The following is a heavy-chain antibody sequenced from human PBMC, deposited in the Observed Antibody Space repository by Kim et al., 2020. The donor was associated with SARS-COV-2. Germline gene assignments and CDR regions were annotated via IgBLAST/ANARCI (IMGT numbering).Heavy chain of an antibody. CDR1: GYTFTSYY. Sequence: ASVKVSCKASGYTFTSYYMHWVRQAPGQGLEWMGIINPSGGSTSYAQKFQGRVTMTRDTSTSTVYMELSSLRSEDTAVYYCARDGSIGVRGVIIPPYYYYGMDVWGQGTTVTVSS. CDR3: ARDGSIGVRGVIIPPYYYYGMDV. CDR2: INPSGGST. J-gene: IGHJ6*02. V-gene: IGHV1-46*01. D-gene: IGHD3-10*01.